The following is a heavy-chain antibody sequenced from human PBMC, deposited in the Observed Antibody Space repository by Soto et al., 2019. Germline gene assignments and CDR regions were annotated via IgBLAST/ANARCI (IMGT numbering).Heavy chain of an antibody. D-gene: IGHD4-17*01. CDR1: GGSVNSGGYY. CDR2: IYYSGTA. Sequence: QVQLHESGPGLVKPSQTLSLTCTVSGGSVNSGGYYWTWIRQHPGKGMEWIGYIYYSGTAYYNPSLKRRVSISLDPSKNQFSLKLSAVTAADTAVYYCARGATTFRGDFVDYWGQGTMVTFSS. V-gene: IGHV4-31*03. J-gene: IGHJ4*02. CDR3: ARGATTFRGDFVDY.